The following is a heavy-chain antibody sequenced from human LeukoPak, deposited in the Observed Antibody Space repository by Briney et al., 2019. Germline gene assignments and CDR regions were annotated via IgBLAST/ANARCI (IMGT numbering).Heavy chain of an antibody. CDR2: ISAYNGNT. CDR1: GYTFTSYG. J-gene: IGHJ4*02. V-gene: IGHV1-18*01. Sequence: ASVKVSCKASGYTFTSYGISWVRQASGQGLEWMGWISAYNGNTNYAQKLQGRVTMTTDTSTSTAYMELRSLRSDDTAVYYCARDRTDIVVVPAAPGDYWGQGTLVTVSS. D-gene: IGHD2-2*01. CDR3: ARDRTDIVVVPAAPGDY.